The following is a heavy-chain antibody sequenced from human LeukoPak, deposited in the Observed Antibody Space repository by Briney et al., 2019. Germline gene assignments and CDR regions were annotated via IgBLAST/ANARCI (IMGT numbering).Heavy chain of an antibody. J-gene: IGHJ4*02. Sequence: ASVKVSCKASGGTFSSYAISWVRQAPGQGPEWMGGIIPIFGTANYAQKFQGRVTITADESTSTAYMELSSLRSEDTAVYYCARDLIAVAGTPQGCFDYWGQGTLVTVSS. V-gene: IGHV1-69*01. CDR3: ARDLIAVAGTPQGCFDY. CDR1: GGTFSSYA. D-gene: IGHD6-19*01. CDR2: IIPIFGTA.